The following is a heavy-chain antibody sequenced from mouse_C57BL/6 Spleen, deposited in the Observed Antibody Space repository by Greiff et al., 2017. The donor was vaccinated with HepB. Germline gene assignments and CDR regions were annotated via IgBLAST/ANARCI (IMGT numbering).Heavy chain of an antibody. CDR1: GYTFTSYT. CDR3: ARGGGNSFDY. D-gene: IGHD1-1*02. CDR2: INPSSGYT. J-gene: IGHJ2*01. V-gene: IGHV1-4*01. Sequence: QVQLKQSGAELARPGASVKMSCKASGYTFTSYTMHWVKQRPGQGLEWIGYINPSSGYTKYNQKFKDKATLTADKSSSTAYMQLSSLTSEDSAVYYCARGGGNSFDYWGQGTTLTVSS.